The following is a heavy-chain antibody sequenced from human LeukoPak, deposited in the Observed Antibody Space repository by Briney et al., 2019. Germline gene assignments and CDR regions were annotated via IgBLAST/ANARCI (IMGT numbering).Heavy chain of an antibody. CDR2: ISYDGSNK. J-gene: IGHJ3*02. D-gene: IGHD6-19*01. Sequence: GGSLRLSCAASGFTFSSCGMHWVRQAPGKGLEWVAVISYDGSNKYYADSVKGRFTISRDNSKNTLFLETNSLRAEDTAVYYCAKALTSGWYLDAFNIWGQGTVVTVSS. V-gene: IGHV3-30*18. CDR1: GFTFSSCG. CDR3: AKALTSGWYLDAFNI.